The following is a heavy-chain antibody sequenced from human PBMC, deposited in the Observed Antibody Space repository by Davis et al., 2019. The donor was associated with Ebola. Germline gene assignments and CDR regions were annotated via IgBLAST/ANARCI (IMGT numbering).Heavy chain of an antibody. CDR1: GYTFTSYY. V-gene: IGHV1-46*01. Sequence: AASVKVSCKASGYTFTSYYMHWVRQAPGQGLEWMGIINPSGGSTSFAQKFQGRVTMTRDTSTSTVYMELSSLRSEDTAVYYCARLFSWSDGSFYYHGMDVWGQGTTVAVSS. CDR3: ARLFSWSDGSFYYHGMDV. CDR2: INPSGGST. D-gene: IGHD1-1*01. J-gene: IGHJ6*02.